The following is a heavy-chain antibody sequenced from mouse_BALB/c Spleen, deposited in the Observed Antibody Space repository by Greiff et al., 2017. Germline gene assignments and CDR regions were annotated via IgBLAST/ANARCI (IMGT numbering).Heavy chain of an antibody. CDR2: ISSGGST. Sequence: EVKLVESGGGLVKPGGSLKLSCAASGFTFSSYAMSWVRQTPEKRLEWVASISSGGSTYYPDSVKGRFTISRDNARNILYLQMSSLRSEDTAMYYCARGGVLPYAMDYWGQGTSVTVSS. CDR1: GFTFSSYA. V-gene: IGHV5-6-5*01. D-gene: IGHD1-1*01. CDR3: ARGGVLPYAMDY. J-gene: IGHJ4*01.